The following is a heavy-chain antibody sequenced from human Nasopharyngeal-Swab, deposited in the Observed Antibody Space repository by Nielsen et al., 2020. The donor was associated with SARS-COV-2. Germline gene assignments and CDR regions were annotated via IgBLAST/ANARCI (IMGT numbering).Heavy chain of an antibody. V-gene: IGHV3-73*01. J-gene: IGHJ4*02. CDR1: GLGFSNYE. D-gene: IGHD2-15*01. CDR2: VRSKGNNYAT. Sequence: GESLKISCAASGLGFSNYEMNWVRQASGKGLEWVGRVRSKGNNYATAYSASVKGRFIIFRDDPTNTAYLQMNSLKTEDTAMYYCTRCGGGCYSGRDYWGQGTLVTVSS. CDR3: TRCGGGCYSGRDY.